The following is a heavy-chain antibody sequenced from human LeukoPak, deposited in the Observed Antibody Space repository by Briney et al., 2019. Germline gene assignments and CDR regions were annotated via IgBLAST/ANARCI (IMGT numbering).Heavy chain of an antibody. CDR2: IIPILGIA. CDR3: ARDRGLGYCSSTSCPYFDY. CDR1: GGTFSSYA. V-gene: IGHV1-69*04. Sequence: GASVKVSCKASGGTFSSYAISWVRQAPGQGLEWMGRIIPILGIANYAQKFQGRVTITADKSTSTAYMELSSLRSEDTAVYYCARDRGLGYCSSTSCPYFDYWGQGTLVTVSS. D-gene: IGHD2-2*01. J-gene: IGHJ4*02.